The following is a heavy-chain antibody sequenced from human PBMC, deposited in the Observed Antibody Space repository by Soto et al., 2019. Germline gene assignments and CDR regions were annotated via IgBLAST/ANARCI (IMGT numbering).Heavy chain of an antibody. J-gene: IGHJ6*02. V-gene: IGHV4-4*08. Sequence: SETLSLTCTVSGASISSYFWNWIRQPPGKGLEWIGYIYYSGTTYYNPSLKSRVTMSVDTSKNQFSLKLSSVTAADTAVYYCAKDLVAVAGTGYYYYGMDVWGQGTTVTVSS. CDR1: GASISSYF. D-gene: IGHD6-19*01. CDR3: AKDLVAVAGTGYYYYGMDV. CDR2: IYYSGTT.